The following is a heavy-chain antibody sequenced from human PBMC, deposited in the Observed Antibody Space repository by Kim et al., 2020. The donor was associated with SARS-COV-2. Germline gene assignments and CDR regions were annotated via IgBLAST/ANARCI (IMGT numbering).Heavy chain of an antibody. J-gene: IGHJ4*01. CDR2: ISSSGSYT. V-gene: IGHV3-11*05. D-gene: IGHD3-10*01. CDR3: ARVPFGALSAYYFDL. CDR1: GFTFSDYY. Sequence: GGSLRLSCAASGFTFSDYYMTWIRQAPGKGLEWVSYISSSGSYTNYADSVKGRFTISRDNAKNSLYLQMSSLRAEDTALYYCARVPFGALSAYYFDLWG.